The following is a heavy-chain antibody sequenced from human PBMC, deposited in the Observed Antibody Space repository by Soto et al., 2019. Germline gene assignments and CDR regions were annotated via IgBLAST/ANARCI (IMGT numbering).Heavy chain of an antibody. J-gene: IGHJ6*02. V-gene: IGHV5-10-1*01. D-gene: IGHD3-16*01. CDR2: IDPSDSYT. CDR3: ARNGGDHNDFYYYYGLDV. Sequence: GESLKISCQGSGYSFTTYWITWVRQMPGKGLEWMGKIDPSDSYTNYSPSFQGHVTISADKSISTAYLQWSSVKASDTAMYYCARNGGDHNDFYYYYGLDVCGQGTTVTVS. CDR1: GYSFTTYW.